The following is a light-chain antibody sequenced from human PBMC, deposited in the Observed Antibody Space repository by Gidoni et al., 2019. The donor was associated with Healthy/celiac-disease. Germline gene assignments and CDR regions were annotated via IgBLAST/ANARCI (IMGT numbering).Light chain of an antibody. Sequence: EIVLTQSPGTLSLSPGERATLSCRASQSVSSSYLAWYQQKPSQAPRLLIYGASSRATGIPDRFSGSGSGTDFTLTISRLEPEDFAVYYCQQYGSSNPVTFGHGTKVDIK. CDR1: QSVSSSY. J-gene: IGKJ3*01. V-gene: IGKV3-20*01. CDR2: GAS. CDR3: QQYGSSNPVT.